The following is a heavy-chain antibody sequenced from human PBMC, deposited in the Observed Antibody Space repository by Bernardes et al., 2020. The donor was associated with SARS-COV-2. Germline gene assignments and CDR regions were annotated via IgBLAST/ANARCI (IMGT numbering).Heavy chain of an antibody. J-gene: IGHJ3*02. Sequence: GGSLRLSCVASGFTLSNSWMNWVRQVPGKGLVWVSYINKDGGDTRYADSVKGRFTISRDNAKNTLFLQMNSLRAEDTALDYCARDPGDSSGPIDGLGMWGQGPIVIVSS. D-gene: IGHD3-22*01. CDR2: INKDGGDT. CDR1: GFTLSNSW. CDR3: ARDPGDSSGPIDGLGM. V-gene: IGHV3-74*01.